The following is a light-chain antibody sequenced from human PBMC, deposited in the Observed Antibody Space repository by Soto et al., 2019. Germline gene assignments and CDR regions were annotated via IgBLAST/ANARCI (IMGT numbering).Light chain of an antibody. J-gene: IGKJ5*01. Sequence: VIWMTQSPSLLSASTGDRVTLSCRISQGISSYLAWYQQKPGKAPELLMYAASTLQSGGPSRFSGSGAGTDFTLTISCLQSEDFATYYCQQANSFPITFGQGTRLEIK. V-gene: IGKV1D-8*01. CDR3: QQANSFPIT. CDR2: AAS. CDR1: QGISSY.